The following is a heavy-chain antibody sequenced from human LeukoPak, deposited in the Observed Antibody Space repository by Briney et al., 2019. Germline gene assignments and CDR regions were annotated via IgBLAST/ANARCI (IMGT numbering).Heavy chain of an antibody. CDR2: IHYSGNT. D-gene: IGHD4-17*01. J-gene: IGHJ4*02. CDR1: GGSISSSNYY. V-gene: IGHV4-39*01. Sequence: PSETLSLTCTVSGGSISSSNYYWGWIRQPPGKGLEWIGTIHYSGNTYYNPSLKSRVAISVDASKNQFSLRPSSVTAADTAVYYCARDFGDYRVDYWGQGTLVTVSS. CDR3: ARDFGDYRVDY.